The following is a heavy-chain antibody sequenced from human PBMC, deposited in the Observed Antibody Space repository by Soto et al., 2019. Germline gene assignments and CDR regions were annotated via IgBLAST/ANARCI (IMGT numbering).Heavy chain of an antibody. Sequence: GASVKVSCKASGYTFTNFGISWVRQVPGQGLEWMGWISAYNGNTNYAQNFQGRVTITTDTSTSTAYMELSSLRSEDTAVYYCARYRYGYSYFDYWGQGTRVTVAS. CDR2: ISAYNGNT. CDR3: ARYRYGYSYFDY. V-gene: IGHV1-18*01. J-gene: IGHJ4*02. CDR1: GYTFTNFG. D-gene: IGHD5-18*01.